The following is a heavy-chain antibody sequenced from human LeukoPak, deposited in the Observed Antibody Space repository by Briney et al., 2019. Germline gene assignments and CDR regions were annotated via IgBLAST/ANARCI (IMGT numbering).Heavy chain of an antibody. Sequence: PGGSLRLSCAASGFTFSSYAMSWVRQAPGKGLEWVSAISGSGGSTYYADSVKGRFTISRDNSKNTLYLQMNSLRAEDTAVYYCAKDQPLRYFDWLSSDYYYYGMDVWGQGTTVTVSS. D-gene: IGHD3-9*01. CDR2: ISGSGGST. V-gene: IGHV3-23*01. CDR3: AKDQPLRYFDWLSSDYYYYGMDV. J-gene: IGHJ6*02. CDR1: GFTFSSYA.